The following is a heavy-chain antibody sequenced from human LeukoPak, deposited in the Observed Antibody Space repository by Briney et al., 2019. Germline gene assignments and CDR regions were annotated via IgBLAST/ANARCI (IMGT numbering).Heavy chain of an antibody. CDR3: ARQQLVPPSAGYMDV. D-gene: IGHD6-13*01. CDR2: IYYSGST. V-gene: IGHV4-39*01. Sequence: SETLSLTCTVSGGSISSSSYYWGWIRQSPGKGLEWIGRIYYSGSTYYNPSLKSRVTISVDTSKNQFSLKLSSVTAADTAVYHCARQQLVPPSAGYMDVWGKGTTVTISS. J-gene: IGHJ6*03. CDR1: GGSISSSSYY.